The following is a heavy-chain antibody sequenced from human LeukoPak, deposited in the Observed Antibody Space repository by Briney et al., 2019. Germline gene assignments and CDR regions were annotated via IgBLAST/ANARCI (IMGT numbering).Heavy chain of an antibody. Sequence: SETLSLTCTVSGGSISSYYWSWIRQPPGKGLEWIGSIYYSGSTNYNPSLKSRVTISVDTSKNQFSLKLSSVTAADTAVYYCARTYYDILTGRPHWFDPWGQGTLVTVSS. D-gene: IGHD3-9*01. CDR3: ARTYYDILTGRPHWFDP. V-gene: IGHV4-59*01. J-gene: IGHJ5*02. CDR1: GGSISSYY. CDR2: IYYSGST.